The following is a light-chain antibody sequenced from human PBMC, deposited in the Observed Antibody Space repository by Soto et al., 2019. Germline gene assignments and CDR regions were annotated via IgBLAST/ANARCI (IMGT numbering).Light chain of an antibody. CDR2: DVT. CDR1: SSDVGAYNY. Sequence: QSALTQPRSVSGYPGQSVTISCTGTSSDVGAYNYVSWYQQHPGKAPKLIIYDVTKRPSGVPDRFSGSKSGNTASLTISGLQAEDEADYYCCSYAGNSYAGIYNVLFGGGTKLTVL. V-gene: IGLV2-11*01. J-gene: IGLJ3*02. CDR3: CSYAGNSYAGIYNVL.